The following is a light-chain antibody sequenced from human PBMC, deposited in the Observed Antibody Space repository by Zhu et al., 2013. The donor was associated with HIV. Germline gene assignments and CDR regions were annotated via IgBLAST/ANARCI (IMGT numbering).Light chain of an antibody. V-gene: IGKV1-39*01. J-gene: IGKJ3*01. Sequence: DIQMTQSPSSLSASVGDRVTITCRASQSMRRYLNWYQQKPGKAPKVVIYDVSNLESGVPSRFSGSGTGTEFTLTISSLQPEDFATYYCQHVNNNAAFGPGTKVDV. CDR1: QSMRRY. CDR3: QHVNNNAA. CDR2: DVS.